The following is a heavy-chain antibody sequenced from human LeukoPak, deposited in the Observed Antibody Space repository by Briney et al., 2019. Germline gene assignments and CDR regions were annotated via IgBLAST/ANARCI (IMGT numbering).Heavy chain of an antibody. CDR3: AREDSGGWRYFDS. D-gene: IGHD6-19*01. CDR1: GYTFTDYW. Sequence: GESLKISCQVSGYTFTDYWIGWVRHVSGKGLVWMGIIFPGDSDTKYSPFFQGHVTISVDKSISTAYLQWSSLKASDTATYYCAREDSGGWRYFDSWGQGTLVTV. CDR2: IFPGDSDT. J-gene: IGHJ4*02. V-gene: IGHV5-51*01.